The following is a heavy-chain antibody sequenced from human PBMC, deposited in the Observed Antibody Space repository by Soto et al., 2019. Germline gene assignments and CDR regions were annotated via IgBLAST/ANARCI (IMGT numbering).Heavy chain of an antibody. Sequence: QLQLQESGPGLVKPAETLSLNCTVSGGSISSSSYYWGWIRQPPGKGLEWIGSIYYCGSTYYNPSLKSRVNISVDRSKNQFSLKLSSVTAADTAVYYCARHKSRNYDFWSSSLEKPYYFDYWGQGTLVTVIS. CDR2: IYYCGST. J-gene: IGHJ4*02. D-gene: IGHD3-3*01. CDR1: GGSISSSSYY. CDR3: ARHKSRNYDFWSSSLEKPYYFDY. V-gene: IGHV4-39*01.